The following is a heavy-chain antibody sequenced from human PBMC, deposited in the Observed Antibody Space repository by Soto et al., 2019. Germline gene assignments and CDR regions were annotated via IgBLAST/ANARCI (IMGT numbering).Heavy chain of an antibody. V-gene: IGHV4-59*01. D-gene: IGHD6-13*01. CDR2: IYYSWST. CDR3: ARDRGSYSSSWSEYNWFDP. Sequence: SETLSLTCTVSGGSISSYYWRWIRRPPGKGREWIGYIYYSWSTNYNPSLKSRVTISVDTSKNQFSLKLSSVTAADTAVYYCARDRGSYSSSWSEYNWFDPWGQETLVTVSS. J-gene: IGHJ5*02. CDR1: GGSISSYY.